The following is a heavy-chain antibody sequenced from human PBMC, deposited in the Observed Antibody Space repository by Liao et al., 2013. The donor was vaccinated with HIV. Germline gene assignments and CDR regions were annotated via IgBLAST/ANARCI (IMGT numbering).Heavy chain of an antibody. V-gene: IGHV4-4*07. CDR3: ARVLSAYCGGDCSPSYFYYYMDV. Sequence: QVQLQESGPGLVKPSETLSLTCTVSGASISDYFWIWIRQPAGKGLEWIGRINASGITKYNPSLKSRVTMSVDTSKKQFSLKLSSVTAADTAVYYCARVLSAYCGGDCSPSYFYYYMDVWGKGTTVTVSS. J-gene: IGHJ6*03. D-gene: IGHD2-21*01. CDR2: INASGIT. CDR1: GASISDYF.